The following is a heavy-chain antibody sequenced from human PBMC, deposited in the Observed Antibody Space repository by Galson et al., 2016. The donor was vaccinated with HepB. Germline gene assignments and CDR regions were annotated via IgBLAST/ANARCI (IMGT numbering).Heavy chain of an antibody. CDR1: GYSFPSFA. D-gene: IGHD6-19*01. V-gene: IGHV1-18*01. CDR2: ISGYNGNT. J-gene: IGHJ5*02. CDR3: ARGSTPAVDH. Sequence: LVKVSCKASGYSFPSFAITWVRQAPGQGLEWMGWISGYNGNTNYAQNLQGRITMTIEPSTNTAYMELSSLTSDDTAVYFCARGSTPAVDHWGQGTLVTVSS.